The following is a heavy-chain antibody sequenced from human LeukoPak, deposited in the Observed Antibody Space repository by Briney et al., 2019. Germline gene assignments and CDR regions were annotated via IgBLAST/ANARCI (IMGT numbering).Heavy chain of an antibody. J-gene: IGHJ5*02. D-gene: IGHD3-10*01. CDR2: ISSSSSTI. CDR1: GFTFSSYS. Sequence: PGGSLRLSCAASGFTFSSYSMNWVRQAPGKGLEWVSYISSSSSTIYYADSVKGRFTISRDNAKNSLYLQMNSLRAEDTAVYYCARAGVRGGRSNWFDPWGQGTLVTVSS. V-gene: IGHV3-48*01. CDR3: ARAGVRGGRSNWFDP.